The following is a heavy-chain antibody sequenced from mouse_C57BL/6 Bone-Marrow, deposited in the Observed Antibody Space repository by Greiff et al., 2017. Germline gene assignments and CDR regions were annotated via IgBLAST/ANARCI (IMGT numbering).Heavy chain of an antibody. CDR2: IDPSDSYT. D-gene: IGHD2-4*01. J-gene: IGHJ2*01. V-gene: IGHV1-50*01. CDR1: GYTFTSYW. CDR3: AREGYDYDYFDY. Sequence: QVQLQQPGAELVKPGASVKLSCKASGYTFTSYWLQWVKQRPGQGLEWIGEIDPSDSYTNYNQKFKGKATLTVDPSSSTAYMQLSSLTSEDSAVYYCAREGYDYDYFDYWGQGTTLTVSS.